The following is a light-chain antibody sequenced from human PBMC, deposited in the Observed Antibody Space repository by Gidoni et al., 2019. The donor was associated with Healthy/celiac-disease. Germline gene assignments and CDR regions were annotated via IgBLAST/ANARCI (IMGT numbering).Light chain of an antibody. Sequence: QSALTQPPSVSGSPGQSVTISCTGTRSDVGGYNYVSWYQQHPGKAPKLMIYDVSKRPSGVPDRFSGSKSSITASLTISGLQAEDEADYYCCSYAGSYPVFGGGTKLTVL. CDR3: CSYAGSYPV. V-gene: IGLV2-11*01. CDR2: DVS. CDR1: RSDVGGYNY. J-gene: IGLJ2*01.